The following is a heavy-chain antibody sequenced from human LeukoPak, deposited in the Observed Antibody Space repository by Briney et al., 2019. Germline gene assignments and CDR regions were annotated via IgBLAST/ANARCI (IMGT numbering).Heavy chain of an antibody. CDR3: VKGATAVYYYGMDV. V-gene: IGHV3-23*01. Sequence: PGGSLRLSCTASGFTFSSYAMSWVRQAPGKGLEWVSAISGSGGSTYYADSVKGRFTISRDNSKNTLYVQMNSLRAEDTAVYYCVKGATAVYYYGMDVWGQGTTVTVSS. CDR1: GFTFSSYA. J-gene: IGHJ6*02. D-gene: IGHD6-13*01. CDR2: ISGSGGST.